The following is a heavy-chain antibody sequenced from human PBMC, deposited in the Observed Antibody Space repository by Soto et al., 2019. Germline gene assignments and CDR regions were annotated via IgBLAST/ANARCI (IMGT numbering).Heavy chain of an antibody. J-gene: IGHJ3*02. CDR1: GFTVSSNY. CDR2: IYSGGST. CDR3: ARDDYIWGSYRYFAFDI. D-gene: IGHD3-16*02. Sequence: EVQLVESGGGLVQPGGSLRLSCAASGFTVSSNYMSWVRQAPGKGLEWVSVIYSGGSTYYAHSVKGRFTISRDNSKNTLYLQMNSLRAEDTAVYYCARDDYIWGSYRYFAFDIWGQGTMVTVSS. V-gene: IGHV3-66*01.